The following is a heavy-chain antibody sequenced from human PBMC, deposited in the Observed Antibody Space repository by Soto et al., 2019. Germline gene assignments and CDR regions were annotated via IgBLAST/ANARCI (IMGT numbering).Heavy chain of an antibody. Sequence: ASVKVSCKASHYSFARYGISWVRQAPGQGLEWMGWISTYNSNTKYAQKFQGRVTMTTDTPTSTAYMNLRSLTSDDTAVYYCAREGYCSSGSCALYSRDFFGMDVWGQGTTVTVSS. D-gene: IGHD2-15*01. CDR1: HYSFARYG. V-gene: IGHV1-18*01. CDR2: ISTYNSNT. J-gene: IGHJ6*02. CDR3: AREGYCSSGSCALYSRDFFGMDV.